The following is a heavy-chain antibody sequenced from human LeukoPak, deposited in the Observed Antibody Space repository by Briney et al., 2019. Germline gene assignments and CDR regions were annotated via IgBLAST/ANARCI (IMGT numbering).Heavy chain of an antibody. D-gene: IGHD3-10*01. CDR1: GFTFGDYA. Sequence: GRSLRLSCTASGFTFGDYALSWVRQAPGKGLEWVGFIKSKTYGATTEYAASVAGRFTISRDDSKSIAHLQMNSLKTEDTAVYYCTRHWAFGELPFDYWGQGILVTVSS. CDR3: TRHWAFGELPFDY. J-gene: IGHJ4*02. V-gene: IGHV3-49*04. CDR2: IKSKTYGATT.